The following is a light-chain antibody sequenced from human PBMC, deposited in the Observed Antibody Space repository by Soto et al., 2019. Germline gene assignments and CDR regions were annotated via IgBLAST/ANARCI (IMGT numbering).Light chain of an antibody. Sequence: EIVMTQSPATLSVSPGGRATLSCSASQSVSSIYFAWYQQKRGQAPRLLIYGVSSRATGIPARFSGSGSGTDFTLTISSLEPEDFAVYYCQQRSNWPITFGQGTRLEI. J-gene: IGKJ5*01. V-gene: IGKV3D-20*02. CDR3: QQRSNWPIT. CDR2: GVS. CDR1: QSVSSIY.